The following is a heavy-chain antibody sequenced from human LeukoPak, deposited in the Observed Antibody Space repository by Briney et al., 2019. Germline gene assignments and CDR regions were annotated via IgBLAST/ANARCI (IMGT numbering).Heavy chain of an antibody. D-gene: IGHD6-13*01. Sequence: SETLSLTCAVSGGSISSSNWWSWVRQPPGKGLEWIGEIYHSGSTNYNPSLKSRVTISVDKSKNQFSLKLSSVTAADTAVYYCARAAAAGTYYYYYYMDVWDKGTTVTVSS. J-gene: IGHJ6*03. CDR3: ARAAAAGTYYYYYYMDV. CDR2: IYHSGST. CDR1: GGSISSSNW. V-gene: IGHV4-4*02.